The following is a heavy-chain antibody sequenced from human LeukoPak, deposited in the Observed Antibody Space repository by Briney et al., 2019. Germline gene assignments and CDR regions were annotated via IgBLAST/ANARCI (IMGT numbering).Heavy chain of an antibody. CDR1: GFTFSIYA. CDR3: AKESTVTPGNVNWFDT. V-gene: IGHV3-23*01. CDR2: LSGSGGST. Sequence: RTGGSLRLSCATSGFTFSIYAMTWVRQAPGKGLEWVSTLSGSGGSTYYADSVKGRFTISRDNFKNTLSLQMNSLRAEDTAVYYCAKESTVTPGNVNWFDTWGQGTLVTVSS. J-gene: IGHJ5*02. D-gene: IGHD4-17*01.